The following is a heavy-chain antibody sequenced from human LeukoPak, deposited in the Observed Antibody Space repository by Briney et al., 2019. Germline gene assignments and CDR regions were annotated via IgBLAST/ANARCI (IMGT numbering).Heavy chain of an antibody. CDR3: ASQDVWFGESRDV. CDR2: ISSSGSTI. D-gene: IGHD3-10*01. Sequence: GGSPRLSCAASGFTFSDYYMSWIRQAPGKGLEWVSYISSSGSTIYYADSVKGRFTISRDNAKNSLYLQMNSLRAEDTAVYYCASQDVWFGESRDVWGQGTTVTVSS. CDR1: GFTFSDYY. V-gene: IGHV3-11*01. J-gene: IGHJ6*02.